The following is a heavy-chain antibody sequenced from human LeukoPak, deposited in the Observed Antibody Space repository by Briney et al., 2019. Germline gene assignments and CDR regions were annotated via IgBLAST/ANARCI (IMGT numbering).Heavy chain of an antibody. V-gene: IGHV3-23*01. Sequence: GGSLRLSCAASGVIFSNYAMTWARRTPGKGLEWGSAISGSGGTTYYADSVKGRFTISRDSSTNTLYLQLSSLRAEDTAVYYCARDSPSDYWGQGTLVTVSS. CDR2: ISGSGGTT. CDR3: ARDSPSDY. CDR1: GVIFSNYA. J-gene: IGHJ4*02.